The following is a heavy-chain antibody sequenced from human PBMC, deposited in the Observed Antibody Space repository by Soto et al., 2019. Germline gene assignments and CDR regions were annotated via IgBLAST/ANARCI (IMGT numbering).Heavy chain of an antibody. CDR2: IYYSGST. CDR3: ARDRGPWTNFDY. V-gene: IGHV4-31*03. D-gene: IGHD1-26*01. CDR1: GGSISSGGYY. Sequence: QVQLQESGPGPVKPSQTLSLTCTVSGGSISSGGYYWSWIRQHPGKGLEWIGYIYYSGSTYYNPSLKSRVTIPVDTSKNQFSLKLSSVTAADTAVYYCARDRGPWTNFDYWGQGTLVTVSS. J-gene: IGHJ4*02.